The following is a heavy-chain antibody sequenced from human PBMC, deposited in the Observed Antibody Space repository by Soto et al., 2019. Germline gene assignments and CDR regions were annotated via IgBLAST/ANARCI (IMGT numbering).Heavy chain of an antibody. Sequence: EVQLVESGGGVVRPGGSLRLSCAASGFTFDDYGMSWVRQAPGKGLEWVSGINWNAGSTGYADSVKGRFTISRDNAKNSLYLQMNSLRAEDTALYHCARAQVRFEYPGAFDVWGQGTMVTVSS. CDR3: ARAQVRFEYPGAFDV. CDR1: GFTFDDYG. J-gene: IGHJ3*01. CDR2: INWNAGST. D-gene: IGHD2-2*02. V-gene: IGHV3-20*01.